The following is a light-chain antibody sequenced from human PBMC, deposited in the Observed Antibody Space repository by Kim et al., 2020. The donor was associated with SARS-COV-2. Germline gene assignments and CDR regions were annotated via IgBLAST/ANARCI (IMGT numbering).Light chain of an antibody. Sequence: PGQTARITCAGDALSNQYSYWYQQKPGQAPVLTIYKDVERPSGIPERFSGSTSGTTVTLTIIAVQAEDEADYYCQSADTTGTSVLFGGGTRLTVL. CDR1: ALSNQY. CDR2: KDV. V-gene: IGLV3-25*03. CDR3: QSADTTGTSVL. J-gene: IGLJ2*01.